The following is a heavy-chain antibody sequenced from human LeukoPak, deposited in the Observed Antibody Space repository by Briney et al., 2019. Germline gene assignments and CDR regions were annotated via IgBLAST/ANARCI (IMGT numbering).Heavy chain of an antibody. Sequence: PSETLSLTCTVSGGSLSSYFWSGIRQPPGKGLEWTAYIYYSGSTSYNPSLKSRVTISVDTSKNQFSLKLSSVTAADTAVYYCARQPSSWFTSFDSWGQGTLVTVSS. CDR3: ARQPSSWFTSFDS. J-gene: IGHJ4*02. V-gene: IGHV4-59*01. CDR2: IYYSGST. D-gene: IGHD6-13*01. CDR1: GGSLSSYF.